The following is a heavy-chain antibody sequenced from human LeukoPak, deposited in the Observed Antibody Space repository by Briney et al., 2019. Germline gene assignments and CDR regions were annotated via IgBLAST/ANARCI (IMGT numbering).Heavy chain of an antibody. V-gene: IGHV3-21*01. CDR2: IDSSTTCI. Sequence: GGSLRLSCAASGFTFRSFSMNWVRQAPGKGLEWVSAIDSSTTCIYYANSVRGRFTISRDNAKNSLDLQMNSLRAEDTAVYYCVRGGTYCDSTCKGADYWGQGTLVAVSS. CDR3: VRGGTYCDSTCKGADY. D-gene: IGHD2/OR15-2a*01. CDR1: GFTFRSFS. J-gene: IGHJ4*02.